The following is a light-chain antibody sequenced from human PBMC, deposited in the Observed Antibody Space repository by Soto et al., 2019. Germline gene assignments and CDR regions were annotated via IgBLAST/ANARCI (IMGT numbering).Light chain of an antibody. CDR1: SRDVGSYNR. Sequence: QSVLTQPPSVSGSPGQSVTISCTGTSRDVGSYNRVSWYQQPPGTAPKLMIYDVSNRPSGVPDRFSGSKSGNAASLTITGLQAEDEADYYCSSYTSSSTYVFGTGTKVTVL. J-gene: IGLJ1*01. CDR3: SSYTSSSTYV. CDR2: DVS. V-gene: IGLV2-18*02.